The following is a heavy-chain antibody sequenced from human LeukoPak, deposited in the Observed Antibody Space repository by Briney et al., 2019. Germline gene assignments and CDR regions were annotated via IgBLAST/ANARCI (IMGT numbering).Heavy chain of an antibody. J-gene: IGHJ6*03. Sequence: GGSLRLSCAASGFTFSSYWISWVRQAPGKGLEWVANIKQDGSEKYYVDSVKGRFTISRDNAKNSLYLQMNSLRAEDTAVYYCARDLEELGQYYYYYYMDVWGKGTTVTVSS. D-gene: IGHD1/OR15-1a*01. CDR2: IKQDGSEK. CDR3: ARDLEELGQYYYYYYMDV. V-gene: IGHV3-7*01. CDR1: GFTFSSYW.